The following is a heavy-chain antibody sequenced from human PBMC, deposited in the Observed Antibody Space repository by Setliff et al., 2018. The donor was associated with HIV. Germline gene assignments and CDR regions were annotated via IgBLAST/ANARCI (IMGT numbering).Heavy chain of an antibody. J-gene: IGHJ4*02. D-gene: IGHD2-21*02. CDR2: IYYSGST. Sequence: SETLSLTCTVSDGSISSSSYYWGWIRQPPGKGLEWIGSIYYSGSTYYNPSLKSRVTISVDTSKNQFSLKLSSVTAADTAVYYCARRRPTYCGGDCYSGDYFDYWGQGTLVTVSS. CDR1: DGSISSSSYY. V-gene: IGHV4-39*01. CDR3: ARRRPTYCGGDCYSGDYFDY.